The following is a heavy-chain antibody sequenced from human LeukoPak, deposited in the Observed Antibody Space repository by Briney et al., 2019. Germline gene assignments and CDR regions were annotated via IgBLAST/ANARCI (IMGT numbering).Heavy chain of an antibody. CDR2: INHSGST. CDR3: ARGVTLVDY. CDR1: GGSFSGYY. J-gene: IGHJ4*02. Sequence: SETLSLTCAVYGGSFSGYYWSWIRQPPGKGLEWIGEINHSGSTNYNPSLKSRATISVDTSKNQFSLKLSSVTAADTAVYYCARGVTLVDYWGQGTLVTVSS. D-gene: IGHD2-21*02. V-gene: IGHV4-34*01.